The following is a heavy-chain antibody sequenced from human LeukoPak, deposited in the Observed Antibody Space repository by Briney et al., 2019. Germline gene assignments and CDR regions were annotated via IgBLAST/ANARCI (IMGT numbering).Heavy chain of an antibody. Sequence: GGSLRLSCVASGFTFSDYYMSWIRQAPGKGLEWVSYISSSSSYTNYADSVKGRFTISRDNAKNSLYLQMNSLRAEDAAVYYCARDRSSGWYLTPGFDPWGQGTLVTVSS. V-gene: IGHV3-11*06. CDR2: ISSSSSYT. J-gene: IGHJ5*02. CDR3: ARDRSSGWYLTPGFDP. D-gene: IGHD6-19*01. CDR1: GFTFSDYY.